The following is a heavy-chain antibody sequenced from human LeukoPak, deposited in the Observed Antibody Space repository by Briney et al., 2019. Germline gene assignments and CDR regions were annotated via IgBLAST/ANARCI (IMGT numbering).Heavy chain of an antibody. D-gene: IGHD3-9*01. CDR3: ARVQGVVGGTGGGYWLFDS. J-gene: IGHJ2*01. CDR1: GGSISSGGYY. V-gene: IGHV4-31*03. Sequence: SETLSLTCTVSGGSISSGGYYWSWIRQHPGKGLEWIGYIYYSGSTYYNPSLKSGVTISVDTSKNQFSLKLSSVTAADTAVYYCARVQGVVGGTGGGYWLFDSWGRGTLVTVSS. CDR2: IYYSGST.